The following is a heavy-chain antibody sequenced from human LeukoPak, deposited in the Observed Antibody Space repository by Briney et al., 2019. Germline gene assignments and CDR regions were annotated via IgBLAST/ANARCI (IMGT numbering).Heavy chain of an antibody. CDR2: MNQLGNEK. Sequence: GGSLRLSCAAAKFTFSDYWMTWVRQAPGKGPEWVAYMNQLGNEKKYLDYVKGRFTISRDKAKNSLYLQMTSLRVDDTAVYYCARGTYYYEFWGQGPLVTVSS. J-gene: IGHJ4*02. V-gene: IGHV3-7*04. CDR3: ARGTYYYEF. D-gene: IGHD3-22*01. CDR1: KFTFSDYW.